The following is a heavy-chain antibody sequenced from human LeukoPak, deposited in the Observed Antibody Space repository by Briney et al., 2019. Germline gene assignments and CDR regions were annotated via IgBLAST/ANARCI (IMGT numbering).Heavy chain of an antibody. V-gene: IGHV3-66*01. CDR1: GFTVSSNY. Sequence: PGGSLRLSCAASGFTVSSNYMSWVRQAPGKGLERVSVIYSGGSTYYADSVKGRFTISRDNSKNTLYLQMNSLRAEDTAVYYCARSGLMVYALNWGQGTLVTVSS. CDR3: ARSGLMVYALN. D-gene: IGHD2-8*01. CDR2: IYSGGST. J-gene: IGHJ4*02.